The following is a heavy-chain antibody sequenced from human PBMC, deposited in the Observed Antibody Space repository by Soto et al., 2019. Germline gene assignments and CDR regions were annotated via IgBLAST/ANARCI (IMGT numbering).Heavy chain of an antibody. V-gene: IGHV3-23*01. CDR1: GFTFSSYA. Sequence: GGSLRLSCAASGFTFSSYAMSWVRQAPGKGLEWVSAISGSGGSTYYADSVKDRFTISRDNSKNTLYLQMNSLRAEDTAVYYCAKDMYYYGSGSYYGIDYWGQGTLVTVSS. J-gene: IGHJ4*02. CDR2: ISGSGGST. D-gene: IGHD3-10*01. CDR3: AKDMYYYGSGSYYGIDY.